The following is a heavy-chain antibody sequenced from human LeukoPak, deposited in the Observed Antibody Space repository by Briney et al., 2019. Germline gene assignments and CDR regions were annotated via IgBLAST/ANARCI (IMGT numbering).Heavy chain of an antibody. CDR1: GGSISSGGYS. D-gene: IGHD6-6*01. Sequence: SETLSLTCAVSGGSISSGGYSWSWIRQPPGKGLEWIGYIYHSGSTYYNPSLKSRVTISVDRSKNQFSLKLSSVTAADTAVYYCARDLYSSSSHWGQGTLVTVSS. J-gene: IGHJ4*02. V-gene: IGHV4-30-2*01. CDR3: ARDLYSSSSH. CDR2: IYHSGST.